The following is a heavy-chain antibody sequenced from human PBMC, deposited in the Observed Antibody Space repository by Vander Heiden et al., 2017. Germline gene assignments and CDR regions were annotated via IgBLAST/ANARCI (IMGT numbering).Heavy chain of an antibody. Sequence: EVQLVESGGGLVQPGRSLRLSCAASGFAFDDYAMHWVRQAPGKGLEWLSGLSRESSSIVYADFVKGRFTISRDNAKNSLYLQMNTLRTEDTAFYFCAREPSGTYYLDHWGQGTLVTVSS. CDR2: LSRESSSI. D-gene: IGHD1-26*01. V-gene: IGHV3-9*01. J-gene: IGHJ4*02. CDR1: GFAFDDYA. CDR3: AREPSGTYYLDH.